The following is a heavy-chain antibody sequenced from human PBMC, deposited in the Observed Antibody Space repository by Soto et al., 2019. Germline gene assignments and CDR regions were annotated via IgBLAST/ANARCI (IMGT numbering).Heavy chain of an antibody. V-gene: IGHV3-53*02. J-gene: IGHJ6*02. D-gene: IGHD5-18*01. CDR1: GLAVTSNY. CDR3: ARVDTYDYYYSMDV. CDR2: VYSSGTT. Sequence: EVQLVETGGGLIQPGGSLSLSCAASGLAVTSNYMSWVRQAPGKGLEWVSIVYSSGTTYYADSVKGRFTFYRDKSKNTIYLQMRNLRAEDTAVYYCARVDTYDYYYSMDVWGQGTTVTVSS.